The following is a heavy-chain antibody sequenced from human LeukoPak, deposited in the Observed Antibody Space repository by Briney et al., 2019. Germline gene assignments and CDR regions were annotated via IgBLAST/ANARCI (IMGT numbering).Heavy chain of an antibody. D-gene: IGHD1-1*01. J-gene: IGHJ3*02. CDR1: GYTFGTSS. CDR2: ISPANGNT. CDR3: TRVRDSNNWWGAFDI. V-gene: IGHV1-18*01. Sequence: ASVKVSCQAFGYTFGTSSISWVRQAPGQRLEWMGWISPANGNTHYEQGVQGRVTMTTDTSRSTAHMELRNLRSDDTAMYYCTRVRDSNNWWGAFDIWGQGTMVTVSS.